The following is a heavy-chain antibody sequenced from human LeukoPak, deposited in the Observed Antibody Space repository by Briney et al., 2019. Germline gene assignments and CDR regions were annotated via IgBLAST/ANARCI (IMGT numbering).Heavy chain of an antibody. J-gene: IGHJ4*02. CDR3: ARVDELGIATLDY. V-gene: IGHV1-2*02. Sequence: ASVKVSCKGSGYTFTGYYMHWVRQAPGQGLEWMGWINPNSGGTNYAQKFQGRVTMTRDTSISTAYMELSRLRSDDTAVYYCARVDELGIATLDYWGQGTLVTVSS. D-gene: IGHD7-27*01. CDR1: GYTFTGYY. CDR2: INPNSGGT.